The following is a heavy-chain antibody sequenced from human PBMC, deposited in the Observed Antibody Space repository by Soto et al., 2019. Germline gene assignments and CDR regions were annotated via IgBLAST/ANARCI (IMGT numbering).Heavy chain of an antibody. CDR1: GFTFSSYG. D-gene: IGHD4-17*01. V-gene: IGHV3-33*01. CDR2: IWYDGSNK. Sequence: PGGSLSLSCAASGFTFSSYGMHWVRQAPGKGLEWVAVIWYDGSNKYYADSVKGRFTISRDNSKNTLYLQMNSLRAEDTAVYYCARDGANDYGDYVIDYWGQGTLVTVSS. CDR3: ARDGANDYGDYVIDY. J-gene: IGHJ4*02.